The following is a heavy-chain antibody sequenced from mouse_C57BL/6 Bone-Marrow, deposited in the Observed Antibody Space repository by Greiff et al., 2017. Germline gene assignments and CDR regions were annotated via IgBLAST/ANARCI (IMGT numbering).Heavy chain of an antibody. CDR2: IDPETGGP. CDR3: TRGIYCYGSCDY. D-gene: IGHD1-1*01. Sequence: QVQLQQSGAELVRPGASVTLSCKASGYTFTDYELHWVKQTPVHGLEWIGAIDPETGGPAYNQKFKGKAILTADQSSSTAYMELRSLTSEDSAVYYCTRGIYCYGSCDYWGQGTTRTGSS. J-gene: IGHJ2*01. CDR1: GYTFTDYE. V-gene: IGHV1-15*01.